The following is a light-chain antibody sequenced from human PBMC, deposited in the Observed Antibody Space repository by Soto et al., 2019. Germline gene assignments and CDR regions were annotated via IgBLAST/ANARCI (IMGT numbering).Light chain of an antibody. Sequence: EIMLTLSPGILSLSPGERASLSCGASQSISSSFLAWYQQKPGQAPRLLIYDASNRATGIPARFSGSGSETDFTLTISSLEPEDFAVYYCQHYNNWPLTLGGGTKVDI. CDR3: QHYNNWPLT. J-gene: IGKJ4*01. CDR2: DAS. V-gene: IGKV3D-20*02. CDR1: QSISSSF.